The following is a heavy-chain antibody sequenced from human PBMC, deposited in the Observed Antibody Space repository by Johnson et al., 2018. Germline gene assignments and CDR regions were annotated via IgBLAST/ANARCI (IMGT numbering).Heavy chain of an antibody. D-gene: IGHD1-14*01. V-gene: IGHV3-9*01. J-gene: IGHJ3*02. CDR3: AKDMYRSRGAFDI. Sequence: VQLVQSGGGLVQPGRSLRLSCAASGFTFDDYAMHWVRQAPGKGLEWVSGISWNSGSIGYADSVKGRFTISRDNAKNSLYLQMNSLRAEDTALYYCAKDMYRSRGAFDIWGQGKMVTVSS. CDR1: GFTFDDYA. CDR2: ISWNSGSI.